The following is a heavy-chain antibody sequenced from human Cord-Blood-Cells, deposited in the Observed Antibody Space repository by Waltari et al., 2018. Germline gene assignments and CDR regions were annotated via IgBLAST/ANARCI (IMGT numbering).Heavy chain of an antibody. CDR3: ARQTGTTHY. V-gene: IGHV3-30-3*01. Sequence: VQLVESGGGVVQPGRSLRLSCAASGFTFSSYAMHWVRQAPGKGLEWVAVISYDGSNKYYADSVKGRFTISRDNSKNTLYLQMNSLRAEDTAVYYCARQTGTTHYWGQGTLVTVSS. CDR2: ISYDGSNK. CDR1: GFTFSSYA. D-gene: IGHD1-7*01. J-gene: IGHJ4*02.